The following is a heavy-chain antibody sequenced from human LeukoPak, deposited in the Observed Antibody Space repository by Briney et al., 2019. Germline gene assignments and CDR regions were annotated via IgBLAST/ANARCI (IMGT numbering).Heavy chain of an antibody. Sequence: SETLSLTCTVSGGSISSYYWSWIRQPPGKGLEWIGYIYYSGSTNYNPSLKSRVTISVDTSKNQFSLKLSSVTAADTAVYYCERLVVRGYDWPCYFDYWGQGTLVTVSS. J-gene: IGHJ4*02. D-gene: IGHD5-12*01. CDR2: IYYSGST. V-gene: IGHV4-59*01. CDR1: GGSISSYY. CDR3: ERLVVRGYDWPCYFDY.